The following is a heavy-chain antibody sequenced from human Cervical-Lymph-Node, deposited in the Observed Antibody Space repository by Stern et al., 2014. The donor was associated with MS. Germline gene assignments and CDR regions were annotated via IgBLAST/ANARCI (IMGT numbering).Heavy chain of an antibody. CDR1: GGSIRTTFYY. V-gene: IGHV4-39*01. J-gene: IGHJ6*02. CDR3: ARHWRSSTGDIFSYLGLDV. D-gene: IGHD6-19*01. CDR2: VHYSGRS. Sequence: QLQLQESGPGLVKPSETLSLTCTVSGGSIRTTFYYWGWIRQSPGKGLEWIGTVHYSGRSYSHPSLESRVTLFVDTSKNQFSLRLTSVTAADSAVYYCARHWRSSTGDIFSYLGLDVWGQGTTVIVSS.